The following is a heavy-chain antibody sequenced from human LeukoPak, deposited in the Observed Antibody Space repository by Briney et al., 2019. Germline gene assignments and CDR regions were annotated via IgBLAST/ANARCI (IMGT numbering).Heavy chain of an antibody. Sequence: GGSLRLSCTTSGFNFGDYAMSWFRQAPEKGLEGVGFITNKAFGGTAEYAASVKGRFTISRDDSRSIAYLQMDNLRTEDTGVYYCTRDEYGVGSNFFDYWGQGTLITVSS. CDR1: GFNFGDYA. CDR2: ITNKAFGGTA. CDR3: TRDEYGVGSNFFDY. J-gene: IGHJ4*02. D-gene: IGHD4-17*01. V-gene: IGHV3-49*03.